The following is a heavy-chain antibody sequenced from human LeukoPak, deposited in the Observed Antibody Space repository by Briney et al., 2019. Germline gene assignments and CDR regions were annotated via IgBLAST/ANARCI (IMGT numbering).Heavy chain of an antibody. D-gene: IGHD6-19*01. CDR3: AKDRKIAVAGTGRGYYYYGMDV. CDR2: ISYDGSNK. CDR1: GFTFSSYG. Sequence: GGSLRLSCAASGFTFSSYGMHWVRQAPGKGLEWVAVISYDGSNKYCADSVKGRFTISRDNSKNTLYLQMNSLRAEDTAVYYCAKDRKIAVAGTGRGYYYYGMDVWGQGTTVTVSS. V-gene: IGHV3-30*18. J-gene: IGHJ6*02.